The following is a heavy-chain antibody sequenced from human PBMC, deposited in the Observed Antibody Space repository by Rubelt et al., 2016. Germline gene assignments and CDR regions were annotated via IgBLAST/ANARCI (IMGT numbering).Heavy chain of an antibody. V-gene: IGHV3-7*05. Sequence: EVQLVESGGGLVQPGGSLRLSCAASGFTFSSYWMSWVRQAPGKGLEWVANIKQDGSEKYYVDSVKGRFTISRDNAKNSLYLQMNSLRAEDTAVYYCARDLFLSGDYGNDAFDIWGQGTMVTVSS. CDR3: ARDLFLSGDYGNDAFDI. J-gene: IGHJ3*02. D-gene: IGHD4-17*01. CDR2: IKQDGSEK. CDR1: GFTFSSYW.